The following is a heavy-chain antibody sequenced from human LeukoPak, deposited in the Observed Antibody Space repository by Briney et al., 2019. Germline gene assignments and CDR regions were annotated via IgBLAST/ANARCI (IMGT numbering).Heavy chain of an antibody. D-gene: IGHD5-18*01. CDR1: GFTFSNYW. J-gene: IGHJ4*02. V-gene: IGHV3-74*01. CDR2: VNSDGSST. Sequence: GGSLRLSCAASGFTFSNYWMHWVRQAPGKGLVWVSRVNSDGSSTSYADFVKGRFTISRDNAKNTLYLQMNSLRAEDTAVYYCVRDTTMRYFDYWGQGTLVTVSS. CDR3: VRDTTMRYFDY.